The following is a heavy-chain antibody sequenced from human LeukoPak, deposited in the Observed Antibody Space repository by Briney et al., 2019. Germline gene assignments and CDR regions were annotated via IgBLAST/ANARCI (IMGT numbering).Heavy chain of an antibody. D-gene: IGHD1-26*01. V-gene: IGHV4-59*01. CDR1: GGSISSYY. CDR3: ARDGGHSGSYPRY. Sequence: SETLSLTCTVSGGSISSYYWSRIRQPPGKGLEWIGYIYYSGSTNYNPSLKSRVTISVDTSKNQFSLKLSSVTAADTAVYYCARDGGHSGSYPRYWGQGTLVTVSS. CDR2: IYYSGST. J-gene: IGHJ4*02.